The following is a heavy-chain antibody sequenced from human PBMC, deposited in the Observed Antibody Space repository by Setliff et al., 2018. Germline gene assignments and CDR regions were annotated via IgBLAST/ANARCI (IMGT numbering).Heavy chain of an antibody. D-gene: IGHD3-10*01. CDR2: MYYSGST. Sequence: SETLSLTCSVSGGSISSGSYYWGWIRQSPGKGLEWIGSMYYSGSTYYNPSLKGRVTLSVDTTKNQFSLKLTSMTAADTAVNFCARHLLVQGTYHFDYWGQGSPVTVSS. CDR3: ARHLLVQGTYHFDY. CDR1: GGSISSGSYY. J-gene: IGHJ4*02. V-gene: IGHV4-39*01.